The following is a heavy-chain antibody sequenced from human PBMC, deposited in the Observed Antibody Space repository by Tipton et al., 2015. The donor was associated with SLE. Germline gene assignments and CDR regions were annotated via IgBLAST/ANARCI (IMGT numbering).Heavy chain of an antibody. J-gene: IGHJ4*02. CDR2: MNPNSGYT. CDR3: AREAAAMASDY. CDR1: GYTFTNYD. D-gene: IGHD2-2*01. Sequence: QVQLVKSGPEVKKPGASVKVSCKASGYTFTNYDINWVRQATGQGLEWMGWMNPNSGYTGYAQKFQGRVTMTRNTSISTAYMELSSLKSEDTAVYYCAREAAAMASDYWGQGTLVTVSS. V-gene: IGHV1-8*01.